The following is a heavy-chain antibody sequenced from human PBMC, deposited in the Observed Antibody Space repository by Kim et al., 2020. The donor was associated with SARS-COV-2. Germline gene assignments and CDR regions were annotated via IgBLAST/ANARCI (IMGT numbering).Heavy chain of an antibody. D-gene: IGHD6-19*01. J-gene: IGHJ4*02. CDR2: IYYSGST. CDR3: ARESGSGWFFFPS. CDR1: GGSISSYY. Sequence: SETLSLTCTVSGGSISSYYWSWIRQPPGKGLEWIGYIYYSGSTNYNPSLKSRVTISVDTSKNQFSLKLSSVTAADTAVYYCARESGSGWFFFPSWSQGTLVTVSS. V-gene: IGHV4-59*01.